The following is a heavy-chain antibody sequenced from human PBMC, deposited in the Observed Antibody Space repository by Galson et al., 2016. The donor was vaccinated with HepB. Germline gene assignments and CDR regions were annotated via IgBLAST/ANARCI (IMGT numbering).Heavy chain of an antibody. J-gene: IGHJ6*03. Sequence: SLRLSCAASGFTFSTYGMHWVRQAPGKGLEWVSRVNSDGSSTSYADSVKGRFTISKDNAKNTLYLQMNSLRAEDTAVYFCAREGYGPLYYYFYYMDVWGKGTTVTVSS. V-gene: IGHV3-74*01. CDR3: AREGYGPLYYYFYYMDV. CDR1: GFTFSTYG. CDR2: VNSDGSST. D-gene: IGHD5-18*01.